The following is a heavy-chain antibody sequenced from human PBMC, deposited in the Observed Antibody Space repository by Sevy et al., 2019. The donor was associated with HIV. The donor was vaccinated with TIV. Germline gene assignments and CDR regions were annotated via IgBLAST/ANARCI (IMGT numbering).Heavy chain of an antibody. D-gene: IGHD5-12*01. CDR3: ARGGSDGNY. CDR1: GYIFSDYW. V-gene: IGHV1-2*02. CDR2: INPASGAT. Sequence: ASVKVSCKASGYIFSDYWIYWVGQAPGQGFEWMGWINPASGATVSGQKFQGRVAMTSDTSINTAYMELYRLTSDDTAVYCRARGGSDGNYWGQGSLVTVSS. J-gene: IGHJ4*02.